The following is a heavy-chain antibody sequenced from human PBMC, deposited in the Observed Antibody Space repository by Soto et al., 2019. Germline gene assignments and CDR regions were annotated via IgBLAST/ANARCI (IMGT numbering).Heavy chain of an antibody. Sequence: GGSLRLSCAASGFTFSNAWMSWVRQAPGKGLEWVGRIKSKTDGGTTDYAAPVKGRFTISRDDSKNTLYLQMNSLKTEDTAVYYCTTDPGGSYAFDIWRQGTMVTVSS. V-gene: IGHV3-15*01. CDR3: TTDPGGSYAFDI. J-gene: IGHJ3*02. CDR2: IKSKTDGGTT. CDR1: GFTFSNAW. D-gene: IGHD1-26*01.